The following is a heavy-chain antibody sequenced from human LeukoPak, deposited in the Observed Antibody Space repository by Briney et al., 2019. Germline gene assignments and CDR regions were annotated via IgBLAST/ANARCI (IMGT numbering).Heavy chain of an antibody. CDR2: IIPIFGTA. J-gene: IGHJ4*02. Sequence: GAPVEVSCKASGYTFTSYGISWVRQAPGQGLEWMGGIIPIFGTANYAQKFQGRVTITADESTSTAYMELSSLRSEDTAVYYCARERYCSGGSCFNFDYWGQGTLVTVSS. D-gene: IGHD2-15*01. CDR3: ARERYCSGGSCFNFDY. V-gene: IGHV1-69*13. CDR1: GYTFTSYG.